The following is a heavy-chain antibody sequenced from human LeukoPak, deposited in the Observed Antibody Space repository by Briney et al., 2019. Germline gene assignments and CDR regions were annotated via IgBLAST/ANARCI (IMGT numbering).Heavy chain of an antibody. V-gene: IGHV3-33*06. D-gene: IGHD1-26*01. CDR3: AKDQRWESPHYLDS. CDR2: IWYDGSDK. CDR1: GFTFSSYG. J-gene: IGHJ4*02. Sequence: ERSLRLSCAASGFTFSSYGMHWVRQVPGKGLEWVAVIWYDGSDKYYADSMKGRFTISRDNSKNTLYVQMNSLRDEDTAVYYCAKDQRWESPHYLDSWGQGTLVTVSS.